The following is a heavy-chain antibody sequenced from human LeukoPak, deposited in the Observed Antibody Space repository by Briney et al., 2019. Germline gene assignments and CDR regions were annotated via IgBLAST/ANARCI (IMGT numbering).Heavy chain of an antibody. Sequence: SVKVSCNASGGTFSSYAISWVRQAPGQGLEWMGGIIPIFGTANYAQKFQGRVTITADKSTSTAYMELSSLRSEDTAVYYCARDPIALTPHYYYYMDVWGKGTTVTVSS. CDR1: GGTFSSYA. J-gene: IGHJ6*03. CDR2: IIPIFGTA. V-gene: IGHV1-69*06. CDR3: ARDPIALTPHYYYYMDV. D-gene: IGHD4-23*01.